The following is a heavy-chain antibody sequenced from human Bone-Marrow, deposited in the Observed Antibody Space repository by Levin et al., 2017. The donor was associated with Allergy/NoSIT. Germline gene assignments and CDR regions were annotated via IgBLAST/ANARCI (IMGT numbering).Heavy chain of an antibody. J-gene: IGHJ5*02. D-gene: IGHD1-1*01. Sequence: GGSLRLSCAASDFNVSSAYMTWVRQAPGKGLEWLSVIYRGGSEHYADSVKGRFTISRDNSKNMVYLQMSSLRVEDTAMYYCARVKTGDLWFDLWVRGTLVTVSS. CDR2: IYRGGSE. V-gene: IGHV3-53*01. CDR3: ARVKTGDLWFDL. CDR1: DFNVSSAY.